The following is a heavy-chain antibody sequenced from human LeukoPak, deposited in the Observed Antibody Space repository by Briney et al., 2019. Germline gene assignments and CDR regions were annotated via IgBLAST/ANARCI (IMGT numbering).Heavy chain of an antibody. D-gene: IGHD1-26*01. J-gene: IGHJ4*02. CDR2: IYYTGST. CDR1: GASFSGGTYY. Sequence: SETLSLTCSVSGASFSGGTYYWGWLRQPPGKGLEWIGSIYYTGSTYDNPSLKSRVTISVDTSKNQFSLKLSSVTAADTAVYYCARRGGSGRAFDYWGQGTLVTVSS. V-gene: IGHV4-39*01. CDR3: ARRGGSGRAFDY.